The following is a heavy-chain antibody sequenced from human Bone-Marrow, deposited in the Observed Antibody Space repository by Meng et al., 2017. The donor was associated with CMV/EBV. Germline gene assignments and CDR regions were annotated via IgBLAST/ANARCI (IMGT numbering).Heavy chain of an antibody. D-gene: IGHD3-3*01. CDR2: ISSSSSYI. J-gene: IGHJ4*02. V-gene: IGHV3-21*01. Sequence: GESLKISCAASGFTFSSYSMNWVRQAPGKGLEWVSSISSSSSYIYYADSVKGRFTISRDNAKNSLYLQMNSLRAEDTAVYYCARGEWSHFDYWAQGTLVTVSS. CDR1: GFTFSSYS. CDR3: ARGEWSHFDY.